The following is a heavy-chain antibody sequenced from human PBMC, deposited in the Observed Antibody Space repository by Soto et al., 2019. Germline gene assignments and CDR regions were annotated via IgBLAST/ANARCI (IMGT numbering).Heavy chain of an antibody. D-gene: IGHD6-13*01. CDR3: AKDDGSRWHVDH. V-gene: IGHV3-23*01. CDR2: IIGSGGRI. CDR1: GFTFSSYA. J-gene: IGHJ4*02. Sequence: GGSLRLSCAASGFTFSSYAMSWVRQAPGKGLEWVSSIIGSGGRIYYADSVKGRFTNSRDNSKNTLYLQMNSLRAEDAAVYYCAKDDGSRWHVDHWGQGTQVTVSS.